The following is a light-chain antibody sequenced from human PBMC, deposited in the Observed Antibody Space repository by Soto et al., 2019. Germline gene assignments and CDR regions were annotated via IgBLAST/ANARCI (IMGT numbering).Light chain of an antibody. V-gene: IGLV1-40*01. Sequence: QPVLTQPPSVSGAPGQRVTISCTGSSSNIGADYHVHWYQQLPGTAPKLLIYGNTNRPSGVPDRFSGSKSGTSASLVITGLQAEDEADYYCQSYDSSLSLVVFGGGTKLTVL. CDR2: GNT. J-gene: IGLJ2*01. CDR1: SSNIGADYH. CDR3: QSYDSSLSLVV.